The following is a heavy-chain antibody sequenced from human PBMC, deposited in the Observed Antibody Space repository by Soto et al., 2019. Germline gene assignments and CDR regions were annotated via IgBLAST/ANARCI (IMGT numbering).Heavy chain of an antibody. CDR3: ASQYCSGGSCYSGDNAEYFQH. V-gene: IGHV4-31*03. CDR2: IYYSGST. CDR1: GGSISSGGYY. J-gene: IGHJ1*01. D-gene: IGHD2-15*01. Sequence: SETLSLTCTVSGGSISSGGYYWSWIRQHPGKGLEWIGYIYYSGSTYYNPSLKIRVTISVDTSKNQFSLKLSSVTAADTAVYYCASQYCSGGSCYSGDNAEYFQHWGQGTLVTVSS.